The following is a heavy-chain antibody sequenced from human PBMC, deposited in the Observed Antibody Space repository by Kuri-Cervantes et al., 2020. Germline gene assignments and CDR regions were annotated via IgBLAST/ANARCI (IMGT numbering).Heavy chain of an antibody. D-gene: IGHD2/OR15-2a*01. CDR2: IWYDGSNK. CDR1: GFTFSTYA. J-gene: IGHJ3*02. CDR3: ARERKGLGDAFDI. V-gene: IGHV3-30*07. Sequence: GGSLRLSCAASGFTFSTYAMHWVRQTPGKGLEWVTIIWYDGSNKYYADSVKGRFTISRDNSKNTLSLQMNSLRAEDTAVYYCARERKGLGDAFDIWGQGTMVTVSS.